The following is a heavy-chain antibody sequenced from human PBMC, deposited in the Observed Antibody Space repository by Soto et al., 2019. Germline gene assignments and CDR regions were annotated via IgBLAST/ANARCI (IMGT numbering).Heavy chain of an antibody. J-gene: IGHJ4*02. CDR2: IKQDGSET. CDR3: ARGLGYSGYYFDY. CDR1: GLTFSSSW. V-gene: IGHV3-7*03. D-gene: IGHD5-12*01. Sequence: GGSLRLSCTDSGLTFSSSWMSWVRQAPGKGLEWVANIKQDGSETYYVDSVKGRFTISRDNAKNSLYLQLNSLRAEDTAVYYCARGLGYSGYYFDYWGQGSLVTVSS.